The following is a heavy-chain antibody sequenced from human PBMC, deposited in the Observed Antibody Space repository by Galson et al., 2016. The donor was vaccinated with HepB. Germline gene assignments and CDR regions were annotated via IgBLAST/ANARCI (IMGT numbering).Heavy chain of an antibody. CDR3: ARQRTTVEIAGDSYDV. V-gene: IGHV5-10-1*01. CDR1: GYRFSSYW. Sequence: QSGAEVKKPGESLTISCKASGYRFSSYWITWVRQMPGKGLEWVGRIDPMDSHLKYSPSFQGHVIISTDKSISTVYLQWRSLKASDTAMYYCARQRTTVEIAGDSYDVWGQGTMVSVSS. CDR2: IDPMDSHL. J-gene: IGHJ3*01. D-gene: IGHD4-23*01.